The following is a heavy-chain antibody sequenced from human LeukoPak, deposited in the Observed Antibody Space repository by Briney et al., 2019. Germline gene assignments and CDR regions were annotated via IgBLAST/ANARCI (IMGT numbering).Heavy chain of an antibody. CDR2: IITLSATYF. J-gene: IGHJ6*02. V-gene: IGHV3-21*01. CDR3: ARDSTIFGVVSGMDV. Sequence: GGSLRLSCVASGFTFSSYSMNWVRQAPGRGLEWVSSIITLSATYFYYADSVKGRFTISRDNAKNSLYLQMNSLRAEDTAVYYRARDSTIFGVVSGMDVWGQGTTVTVSS. D-gene: IGHD3-3*01. CDR1: GFTFSSYS.